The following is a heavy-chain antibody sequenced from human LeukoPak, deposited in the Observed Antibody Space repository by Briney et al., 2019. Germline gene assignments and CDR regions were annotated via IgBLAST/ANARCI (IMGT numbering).Heavy chain of an antibody. CDR3: ARDHSTVTTYWYFDL. Sequence: GGSLRLSCAASGFNFSTYSMNWVRQAPGRGLEWVSYISSSSSTIYYADSVKGRFTISRDNAKHSLYLQMNSLRDEDTALYYCARDHSTVTTYWYFDLWGRGTLVTVSS. CDR1: GFNFSTYS. CDR2: ISSSSSTI. V-gene: IGHV3-48*02. J-gene: IGHJ2*01. D-gene: IGHD4-17*01.